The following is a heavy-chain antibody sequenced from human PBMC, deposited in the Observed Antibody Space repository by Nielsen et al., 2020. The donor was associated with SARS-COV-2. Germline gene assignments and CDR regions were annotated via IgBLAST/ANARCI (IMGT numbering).Heavy chain of an antibody. D-gene: IGHD3-10*01. J-gene: IGHJ4*02. V-gene: IGHV3-23*01. CDR1: GFTFSSYW. Sequence: GESLKISCAASGFTFSSYWMHWVRQAPGKGLEWVSGITSSGANTYYADSVKGRFTISRDNSKNTLYLQMNSLRAEDTALYYCAKFLWFGELSDIYFDYWGQGALVTVSS. CDR3: AKFLWFGELSDIYFDY. CDR2: ITSSGANT.